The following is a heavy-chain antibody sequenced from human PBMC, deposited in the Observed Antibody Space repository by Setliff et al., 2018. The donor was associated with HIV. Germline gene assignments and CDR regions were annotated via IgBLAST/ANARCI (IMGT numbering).Heavy chain of an antibody. CDR2: IYFTGSS. V-gene: IGHV4-59*01. Sequence: SETLSLTCFVSGGSLSSYYWSWIRQPPGKGLEWIGSIYFTGSSDNNPSLKSRVTLSVDTSKHQFSLKLSSVTAADTAVYYCARVQMAYAAFDVWGQGTMVTVSS. CDR1: GGSLSSYY. J-gene: IGHJ3*01. D-gene: IGHD4-17*01. CDR3: ARVQMAYAAFDV.